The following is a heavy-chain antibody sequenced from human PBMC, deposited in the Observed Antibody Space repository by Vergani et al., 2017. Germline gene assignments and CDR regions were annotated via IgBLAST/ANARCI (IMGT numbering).Heavy chain of an antibody. J-gene: IGHJ5*02. D-gene: IGHD6-6*01. CDR1: GYSFTSYW. Sequence: EVQLVQSGAEVKKPGESLRTSCKGSGYSFTSYWISWVRQMPGKGLEWMGRIDPSDSYTNYSPSFQGHVTISADKSISTAYLQWSSLKASDTAMYYCARRVLAARLPSINSYNWFDAWGQGTLVTVSS. CDR3: ARRVLAARLPSINSYNWFDA. V-gene: IGHV5-10-1*03. CDR2: IDPSDSYT.